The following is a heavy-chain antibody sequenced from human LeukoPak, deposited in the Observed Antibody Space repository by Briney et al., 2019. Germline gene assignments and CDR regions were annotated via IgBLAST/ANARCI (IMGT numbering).Heavy chain of an antibody. CDR2: IYYSGST. CDR1: GGSISSHY. CDR3: ERDINESYMDV. Sequence: SETLSLTCTVSGGSISSHYWSWIRQPPGKGLEWIGYIYYSGSTNYNPSLKSRVTISVDTSKNQFSLKLSSVTAADTAVYYYERDINESYMDVWGKGTTVTVSS. J-gene: IGHJ6*03. V-gene: IGHV4-59*11. D-gene: IGHD1-14*01.